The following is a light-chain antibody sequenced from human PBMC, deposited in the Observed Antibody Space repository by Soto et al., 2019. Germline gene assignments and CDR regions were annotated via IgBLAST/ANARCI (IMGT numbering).Light chain of an antibody. V-gene: IGKV1-17*01. CDR2: AAS. CDR3: LQHHAFSWT. J-gene: IGKJ5*01. CDR1: QGIGNE. Sequence: DIQMTQSPSSLSASVGDRVTITCRASQGIGNELGWYQQKPGKAPKRLIYAASSLQSGVPFRFSGSGSGTEFTLTISSLQPEDFATYYCLQHHAFSWTFGQGTRLEIK.